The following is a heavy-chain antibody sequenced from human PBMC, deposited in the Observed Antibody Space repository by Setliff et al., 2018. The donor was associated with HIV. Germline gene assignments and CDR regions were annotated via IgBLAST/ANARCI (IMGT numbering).Heavy chain of an antibody. J-gene: IGHJ4*02. CDR3: ARAFSGYYFDY. V-gene: IGHV3-7*01. D-gene: IGHD3-3*01. Sequence: GSLRLSCAASGFTFTSYAMSWVRQAPGKGLEWVAKIKQDGSEKYYVDSVKGRFTISRDNAKKSLYLQMNSLRADDTAVYYCARAFSGYYFDYWGQGTLVTVSS. CDR2: IKQDGSEK. CDR1: GFTFTSYA.